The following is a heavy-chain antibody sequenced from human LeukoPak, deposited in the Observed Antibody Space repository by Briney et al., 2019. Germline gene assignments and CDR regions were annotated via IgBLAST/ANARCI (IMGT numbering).Heavy chain of an antibody. D-gene: IGHD5-12*01. CDR2: IYYSGST. CDR1: GDSISSSSSY. Sequence: PSETLSLTCTVSGDSISSSSSYWGWIRQPPGEGLEWIGSIYYSGSTYYNTSLKSRVTISVDTSKNQFSLKLSSVTAADTAVYYCARDWIGSSAEATRSFDYWGQGTLVTVSS. J-gene: IGHJ4*02. CDR3: ARDWIGSSAEATRSFDY. V-gene: IGHV4-39*07.